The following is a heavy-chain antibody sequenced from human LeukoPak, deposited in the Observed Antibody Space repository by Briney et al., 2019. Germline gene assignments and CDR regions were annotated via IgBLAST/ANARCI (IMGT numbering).Heavy chain of an antibody. J-gene: IGHJ6*02. CDR1: GVTFNRDS. Sequence: ALRLSCAAPGVTFNRDSVHWGRQGPGERLEWVSLTSYDGSNEYYADSVRGRFTISRDNAKNSLYLQMNSLRAEDTALYYCGKDISAGGMDVWGQGTTVTVSS. CDR2: TSYDGSNE. V-gene: IGHV3-30-3*01. CDR3: GKDISAGGMDV. D-gene: IGHD3-10*01.